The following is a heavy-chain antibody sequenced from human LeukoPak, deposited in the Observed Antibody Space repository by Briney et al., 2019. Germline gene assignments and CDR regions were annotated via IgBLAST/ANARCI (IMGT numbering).Heavy chain of an antibody. CDR1: GGSFSGYY. CDR2: INHSGST. V-gene: IGHV4-34*01. CDR3: ARAGAMAGLDY. Sequence: SETLSLTCAVYGGSFSGYYWSWIRQPPGKGLEWIGEINHSGSTNYNPSLKSRVTISVDTSKNQFSLKLSSVTAADTAVYYCARAGAMAGLDYWGQGTLVTVSS. J-gene: IGHJ4*02. D-gene: IGHD6-19*01.